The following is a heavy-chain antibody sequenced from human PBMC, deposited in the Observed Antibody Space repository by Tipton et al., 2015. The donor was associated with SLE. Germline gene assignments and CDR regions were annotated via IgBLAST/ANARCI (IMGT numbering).Heavy chain of an antibody. Sequence: QLVQSGPEVKKPGASVKVSCKASGLTFTSDYMQWVRQAPGQGLEWMGLINTGDGNTRYEQKFQDRVTMTRDTSTRTVHMQLSSLRLEDTAIYYCARSGDFWGQGTLVTVSS. V-gene: IGHV1-46*01. D-gene: IGHD3-10*01. CDR1: GLTFTSDY. J-gene: IGHJ4*02. CDR2: INTGDGNT. CDR3: ARSGDF.